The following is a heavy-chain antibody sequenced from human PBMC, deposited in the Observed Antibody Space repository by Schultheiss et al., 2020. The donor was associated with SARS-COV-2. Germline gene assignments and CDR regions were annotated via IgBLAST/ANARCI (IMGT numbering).Heavy chain of an antibody. CDR3: ARDSLVVPAAWLYSYDMDV. V-gene: IGHV1-8*01. CDR1: GYTFTSYD. CDR2: MNPNSGNT. J-gene: IGHJ6*01. D-gene: IGHD2-2*01. Sequence: ASVKVSCKASGYTFTSYDINWVRLATGQGLEWMGWMNPNSGNTGYAQKFQGRVTMTRNTSISTAYMELSSLRSEDTAVYYWARDSLVVPAAWLYSYDMDVWGQGTTVTVSS.